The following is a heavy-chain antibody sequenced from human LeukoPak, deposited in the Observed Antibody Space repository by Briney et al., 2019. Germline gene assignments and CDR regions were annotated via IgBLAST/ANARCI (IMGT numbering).Heavy chain of an antibody. CDR2: ISSSGSTI. CDR3: ARVSTSRTTVTTTLDY. V-gene: IGHV3-11*01. D-gene: IGHD4-17*01. CDR1: GFTFSDYY. J-gene: IGHJ4*02. Sequence: GSLRLSCAASGFTFSDYYMSWIRPAPGKGLEWVSYISSSGSTIYYADSVKGRFTISRDNAKNSLYLQMNSLRAEDTAVYYCARVSTSRTTVTTTLDYWGQGTLVTVSS.